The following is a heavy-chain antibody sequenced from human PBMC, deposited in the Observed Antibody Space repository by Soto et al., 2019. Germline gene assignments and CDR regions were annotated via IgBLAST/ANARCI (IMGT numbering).Heavy chain of an antibody. J-gene: IGHJ6*02. CDR3: ARDIESVTAKHFFYYYAMDV. V-gene: IGHV1-18*01. Sequence: ASVKVSCKASGFTFSNYGLNWVRQAPGQGLEWMGWVSANNGHTDYAQNLQGRVSMTTDTSTSTAYMELRGLTFDDTAVYYCARDIESVTAKHFFYYYAMDVWGQGTTVTVSS. CDR1: GFTFSNYG. D-gene: IGHD2-8*01. CDR2: VSANNGHT.